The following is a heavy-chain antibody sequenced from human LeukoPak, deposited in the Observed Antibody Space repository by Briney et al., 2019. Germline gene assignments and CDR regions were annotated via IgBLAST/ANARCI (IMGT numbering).Heavy chain of an antibody. J-gene: IGHJ4*02. V-gene: IGHV4-59*08. CDR2: IYYSGST. CDR1: GGSISSYY. D-gene: IGHD2-21*01. CDR3: ARGRVVFDY. Sequence: SETLSLTCTVSGGSISSYYWSWIRQPPGKGLEWIGYIYYSGSTNYNPSLKSRVTISVDTSKNQFSLKLSSVTAADTAVYYCARGRVVFDYWGQGTLVTVSS.